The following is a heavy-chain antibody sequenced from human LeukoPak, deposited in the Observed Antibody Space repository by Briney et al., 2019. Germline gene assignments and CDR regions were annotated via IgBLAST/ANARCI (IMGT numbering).Heavy chain of an antibody. D-gene: IGHD5-24*01. CDR1: GDSVSSNSSA. Sequence: SQTLSLTCAISGDSVSSNSSACNWIRQSPSRGLEWLGRTYYRSKWYNDYAVSVKSRITINPDTSKNQFSLQLNSVTPEDTAVYYCARGGQGDGYSADEAFDFWGQGTMVTGSS. V-gene: IGHV6-1*01. CDR3: ARGGQGDGYSADEAFDF. J-gene: IGHJ3*01. CDR2: TYYRSKWYN.